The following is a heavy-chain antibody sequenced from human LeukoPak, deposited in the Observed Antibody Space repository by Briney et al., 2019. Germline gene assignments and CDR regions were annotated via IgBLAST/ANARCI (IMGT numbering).Heavy chain of an antibody. CDR2: INQDGSEK. CDR1: GFTFSHYA. CDR3: ASSRN. Sequence: GGSLRLSCAVSGFTFSHYAMSWVRQAPGKGLEWVANINQDGSEKYYVDSVKGRFTISRDNAKNSLYLQMSSLKDEDTSVYYCASSRNWGQGTLVTVSS. J-gene: IGHJ4*02. V-gene: IGHV3-7*02.